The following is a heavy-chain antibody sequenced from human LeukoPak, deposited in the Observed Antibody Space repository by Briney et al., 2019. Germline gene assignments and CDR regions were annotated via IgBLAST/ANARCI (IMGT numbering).Heavy chain of an antibody. J-gene: IGHJ4*02. CDR2: INHSGST. Sequence: SETLSLTCAVYGGSFSGYYWSWIRQPPGKGLEWIGEINHSGSTNYNPSLKSRVTISVDTSKNQFSLKLSSVTAADTAVYYCARDLQDYYDSSAIDYWGQGTLVTVSS. D-gene: IGHD3-22*01. CDR3: ARDLQDYYDSSAIDY. V-gene: IGHV4-34*01. CDR1: GGSFSGYY.